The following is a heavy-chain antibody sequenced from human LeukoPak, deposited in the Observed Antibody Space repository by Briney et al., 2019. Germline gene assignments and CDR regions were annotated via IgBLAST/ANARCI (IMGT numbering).Heavy chain of an antibody. D-gene: IGHD4-17*01. J-gene: IGHJ3*01. CDR2: INTDGSIT. CDR3: VLVTTGS. Sequence: GGSLRLSCAASGFTFSTDWMHWVRQAPGKGLVCVSRINTDGSITIYADSVKGRFTISRDNAKNTLHLQMNSLRAEDTAVYYCVLVTTGSWGQGTMVTVS. CDR1: GFTFSTDW. V-gene: IGHV3-74*01.